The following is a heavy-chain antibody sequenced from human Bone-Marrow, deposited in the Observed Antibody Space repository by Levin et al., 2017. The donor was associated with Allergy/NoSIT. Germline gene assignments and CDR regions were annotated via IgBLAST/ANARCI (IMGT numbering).Heavy chain of an antibody. D-gene: IGHD3-16*01. CDR1: GGSISSYY. CDR2: INYSGST. Sequence: GSLRLSCTVSGGSISSYYWNWIRQPPGKGLEWIGYINYSGSTYYNPSLKSRVTISVDTSKNQFSLKLSSLTAADTAVYYCARDWGGGAGVPRDGFDIWGQGTMVTVSS. J-gene: IGHJ3*02. V-gene: IGHV4-59*01. CDR3: ARDWGGGAGVPRDGFDI.